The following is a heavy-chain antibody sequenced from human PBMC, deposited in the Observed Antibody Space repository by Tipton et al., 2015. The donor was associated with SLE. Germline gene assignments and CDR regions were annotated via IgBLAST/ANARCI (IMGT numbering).Heavy chain of an antibody. V-gene: IGHV3-30-3*01. CDR1: GFTFSSYA. CDR2: ISYDGSNK. J-gene: IGHJ4*02. CDR3: AKASGKRDTAMVDY. D-gene: IGHD5-18*01. Sequence: SLRLSCAASGFTFSSYAMHWVRQAPGKGLEWVAVISYDGSNKYYADSVKGRFTISRDNSKNTLYLQMNSLRAEDTAVYYCAKASGKRDTAMVDYWGQGTLVTVSS.